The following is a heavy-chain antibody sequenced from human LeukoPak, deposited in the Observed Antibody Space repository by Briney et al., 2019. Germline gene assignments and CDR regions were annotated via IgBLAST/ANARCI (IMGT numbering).Heavy chain of an antibody. CDR3: TTDPNYGVHYYYYMDV. D-gene: IGHD1-7*01. CDR2: IKSKTDGGTT. J-gene: IGHJ6*03. V-gene: IGHV3-15*01. CDR1: GFTFSNAW. Sequence: GGSLRLSCAASGFTFSNAWMSWVRQAPGKGLEWVGRIKSKTDGGTTDYAAPVKGRFTISRDDSKNTLYLQMNSLKTEDTAVYYCTTDPNYGVHYYYYMDVWGKGTTVTVSS.